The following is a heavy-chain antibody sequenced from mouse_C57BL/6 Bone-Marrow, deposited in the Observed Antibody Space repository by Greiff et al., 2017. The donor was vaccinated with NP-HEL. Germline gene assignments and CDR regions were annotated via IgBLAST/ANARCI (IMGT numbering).Heavy chain of an antibody. Sequence: VQLQQSGPELVKPGASVKISCKASGYAFSSSWMNWVKQRPGKGLEWIVLLSPGAGDTTSPGQFQGQATLTADKSSSTAYMQLSSLTSEDSAVYFCARRGSTMVTTRYYYAMDYWGQGTSVTVSS. J-gene: IGHJ4*01. CDR2: LSPGAGDT. V-gene: IGHV1-82*01. CDR1: GYAFSSSW. CDR3: ARRGSTMVTTRYYYAMDY. D-gene: IGHD2-2*01.